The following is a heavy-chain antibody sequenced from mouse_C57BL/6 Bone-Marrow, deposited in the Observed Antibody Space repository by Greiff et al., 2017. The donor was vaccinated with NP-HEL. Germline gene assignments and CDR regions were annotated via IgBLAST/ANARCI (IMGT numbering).Heavy chain of an antibody. Sequence: QVQLQQPGAELVKPGASVKMSCKASGYTFTSYWITWVKQRPGQGLEWIGDIYPGSGSTNYNEKFKSKATLTVATSSSTVYLELSRLTSEDSAVYYCARGGYWGQGTTLTVSS. V-gene: IGHV1-55*01. J-gene: IGHJ2*01. CDR1: GYTFTSYW. CDR3: ARGGY. CDR2: IYPGSGST.